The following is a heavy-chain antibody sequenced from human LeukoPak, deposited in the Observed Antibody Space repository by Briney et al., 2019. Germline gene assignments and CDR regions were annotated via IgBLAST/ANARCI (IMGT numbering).Heavy chain of an antibody. D-gene: IGHD2-15*01. V-gene: IGHV3-33*01. Sequence: GTSLRLSCAASGFTFSHHGLHWVRQAPGKGLEGLAIVWPDGNKKLYADSVKGRFIISKDNPKNTVYLQMNSLRVEDTALYYCVVVVVPAAVWHFDFWGSGTLVTVSS. CDR1: GFTFSHHG. J-gene: IGHJ2*01. CDR3: VVVVVPAAVWHFDF. CDR2: VWPDGNKK.